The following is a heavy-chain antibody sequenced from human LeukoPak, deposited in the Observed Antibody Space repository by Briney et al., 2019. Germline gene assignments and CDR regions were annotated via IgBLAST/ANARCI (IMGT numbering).Heavy chain of an antibody. CDR1: GFTFSSYA. V-gene: IGHV3-23*01. D-gene: IGHD6-6*01. Sequence: GGSLRFSCAASGFTFSSYAMSWVRQAPGKGLEWVSAISGSGGSTYYADSVKGRFTISRDNSKNTLYLQMNSLRAEDTAVYYCARHRSSWLIDYWGQGTLVTVSS. J-gene: IGHJ4*02. CDR2: ISGSGGST. CDR3: ARHRSSWLIDY.